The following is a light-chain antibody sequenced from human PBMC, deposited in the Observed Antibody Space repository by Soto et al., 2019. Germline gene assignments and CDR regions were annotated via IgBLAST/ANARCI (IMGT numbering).Light chain of an antibody. Sequence: DIQMTQSPSTRSASLRDTFTVTCGASQSGSGWWAWYQQKPGEAPKLLIYDASALPRGVPSRFSGSGSGTKFTLTIASLQPDDFATYYCQQYETFSGTFGPGTKVDIK. V-gene: IGKV1-5*01. J-gene: IGKJ1*01. CDR1: QSGSGW. CDR3: QQYETFSGT. CDR2: DAS.